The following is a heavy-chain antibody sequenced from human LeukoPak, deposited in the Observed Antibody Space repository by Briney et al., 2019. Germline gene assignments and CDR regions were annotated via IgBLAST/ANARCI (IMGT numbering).Heavy chain of an antibody. CDR3: ARDLSPVVRASPMGY. V-gene: IGHV3-30*03. CDR1: GFTFTSYG. J-gene: IGHJ4*02. Sequence: GGSLRLSCAASGFTFTSYGMHWVRQAPGRGLEWVALITYDGYYKYYSDSVKGRFTISSDTSKNTLYLQMNSLRAEDTAVYYCARDLSPVVRASPMGYWGQGTLVTVSS. D-gene: IGHD3-10*01. CDR2: ITYDGYYK.